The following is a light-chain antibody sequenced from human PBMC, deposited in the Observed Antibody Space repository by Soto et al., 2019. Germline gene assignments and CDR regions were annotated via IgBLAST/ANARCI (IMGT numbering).Light chain of an antibody. CDR3: QQYYSYPPYT. V-gene: IGKV1-8*01. CDR1: QGISSY. Sequence: AIRMTQSPSSFSASTGDRVTITCRASQGISSYLAWYQQKPGKAPKLLIYAASTLQSGVPSRFSGSGSGTDVTLTISCLQSEDFATFYCQQYYSYPPYTFGQGTNLEIK. CDR2: AAS. J-gene: IGKJ2*01.